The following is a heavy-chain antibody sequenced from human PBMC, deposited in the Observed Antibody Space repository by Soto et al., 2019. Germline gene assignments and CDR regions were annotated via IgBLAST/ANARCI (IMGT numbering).Heavy chain of an antibody. CDR2: INPNSGGT. CDR1: GYTFTGYY. Sequence: ASVKVSCKSSGYTFTGYYMHFVRQAPGQGLEWMGWINPNSGGTNYAQKFQGWVTMTRDTSISTAYMELSRLRSDDTAVYYCARGGNIVVVPADSNWFDPWGQGTLVTVSS. J-gene: IGHJ5*02. D-gene: IGHD2-2*01. CDR3: ARGGNIVVVPADSNWFDP. V-gene: IGHV1-2*04.